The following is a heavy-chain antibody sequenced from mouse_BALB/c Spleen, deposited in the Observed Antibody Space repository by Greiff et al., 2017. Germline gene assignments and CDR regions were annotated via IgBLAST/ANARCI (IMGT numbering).Heavy chain of an antibody. D-gene: IGHD2-3*01. Sequence: EVQRVESGGGLVKPGGSLKLSCAASGFTFSSYAMSWVRQSPEKRLEWVAEISSGGSYTYYPDTVTGRFTISRDNAKNTLYLEMSSLRSEDTAMYYCARLPIYDGYNDAMDYWGQGTSVTVSS. J-gene: IGHJ4*01. CDR3: ARLPIYDGYNDAMDY. CDR2: ISSGGSYT. V-gene: IGHV5-9-4*01. CDR1: GFTFSSYA.